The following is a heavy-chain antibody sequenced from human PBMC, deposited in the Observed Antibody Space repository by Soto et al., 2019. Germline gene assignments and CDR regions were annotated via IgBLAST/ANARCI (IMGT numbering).Heavy chain of an antibody. D-gene: IGHD3-22*01. CDR2: ISYDGSNK. CDR1: GFTFSSYG. V-gene: IGHV3-30*18. J-gene: IGHJ6*02. CDR3: AKDRATMIVGDYYYYYGMDV. Sequence: GSLRLSCAASGFTFSSYGMHWVGQAPGKGLEWVAVISYDGSNKYYADSVKGRFTISRDNSKNTLYLQMNSLRAEDTAVYYCAKDRATMIVGDYYYYYGMDVWGQGTTVTVSS.